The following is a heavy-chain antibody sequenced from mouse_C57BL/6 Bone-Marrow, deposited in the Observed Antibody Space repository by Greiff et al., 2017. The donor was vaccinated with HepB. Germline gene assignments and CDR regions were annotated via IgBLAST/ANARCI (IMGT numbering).Heavy chain of an antibody. CDR3: ARRTFYDYDAFAY. J-gene: IGHJ3*01. V-gene: IGHV1-26*01. Sequence: EVQLQQSGPELVKPGASVKISCKASGYTFTDYYMNWVKQSHGKSLEWIGDINPNNGGTSYNQKFKGKATLTVDKSSSTAYMELRSLTSEDSAVYYCARRTFYDYDAFAYWGQGTLVTVSA. D-gene: IGHD2-4*01. CDR2: INPNNGGT. CDR1: GYTFTDYY.